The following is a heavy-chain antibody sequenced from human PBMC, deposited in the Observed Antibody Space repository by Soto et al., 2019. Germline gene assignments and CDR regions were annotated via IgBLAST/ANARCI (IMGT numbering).Heavy chain of an antibody. D-gene: IGHD2-15*01. CDR3: ARDRGGNLGF. V-gene: IGHV3-53*01. J-gene: IGHJ4*02. CDR1: GFTVSSSY. CDR2: IYSGGNT. Sequence: EVQLVESGGGLIQPGGSLRLSCAASGFTVSSSYMSLVRQAPGQGLEWVSVIYSGGNTYYADSVKSRFTISRDKSKNTLYLQMNGLNADDTAVYSCARDRGGNLGFWGQGTLGNVPS.